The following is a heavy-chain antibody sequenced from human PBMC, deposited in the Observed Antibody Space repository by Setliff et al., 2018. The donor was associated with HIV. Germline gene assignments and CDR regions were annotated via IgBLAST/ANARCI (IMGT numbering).Heavy chain of an antibody. CDR2: INPKSGGT. CDR3: AKDRTGTGTTLHV. Sequence: ASVKVSCKASGYTFTDYYIHWVRQAPGQGLEWMGRINPKSGGTNYVQKFQGRVTMTRDTSINTAYLELSRLRSDDTAVYYCAKDRTGTGTTLHVWGKGTKVTVS. V-gene: IGHV1-2*06. D-gene: IGHD1-7*01. CDR1: GYTFTDYY. J-gene: IGHJ6*03.